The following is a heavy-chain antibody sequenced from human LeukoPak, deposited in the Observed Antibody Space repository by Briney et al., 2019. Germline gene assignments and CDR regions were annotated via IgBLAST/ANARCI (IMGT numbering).Heavy chain of an antibody. D-gene: IGHD3-10*01. CDR3: AKSMVQGVNY. CDR1: GFTFSSYA. CDR2: ISGSGGST. V-gene: IGHV3-23*01. J-gene: IGHJ4*02. Sequence: SGGSLRLSCAASGFTFSSYAMSWVRQAPGKGLEWVSAISGSGGSTYYADSVKGWFTISRDNSKNTLYLQMNSLRAEDTAVYYCAKSMVQGVNYWGQGTLVTVSS.